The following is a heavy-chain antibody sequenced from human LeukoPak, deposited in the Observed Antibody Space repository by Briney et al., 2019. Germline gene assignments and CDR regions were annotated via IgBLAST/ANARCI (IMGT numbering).Heavy chain of an antibody. CDR3: ARAQEATYYDILTGYYNPTLFDY. Sequence: GASVKVSCKASGYTFTSYGISWVRQAPGQGLEWMGWISAYNGNTNYAQRLQGRVTMTTDTSTSTAYMELRSLRSDDTAVYYCARAQEATYYDILTGYYNPTLFDYWGQGTLVTVSS. V-gene: IGHV1-18*01. J-gene: IGHJ4*02. D-gene: IGHD3-9*01. CDR1: GYTFTSYG. CDR2: ISAYNGNT.